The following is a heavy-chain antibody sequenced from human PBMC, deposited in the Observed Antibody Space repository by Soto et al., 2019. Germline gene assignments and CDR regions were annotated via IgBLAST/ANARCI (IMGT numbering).Heavy chain of an antibody. D-gene: IGHD2-15*01. J-gene: IGHJ6*03. CDR3: AKDMVGNFYYYYMDV. CDR1: GFTFDDYA. V-gene: IGHV3-9*01. Sequence: GGSLRLSCAASGFTFDDYAMHWVRQAPGKGLEWVSGISWNSGSIGYADSVKGRFTISRDNAKNSLYLQMNSLRAEDTALYYCAKDMVGNFYYYYMDVWGKGTTVTVSS. CDR2: ISWNSGSI.